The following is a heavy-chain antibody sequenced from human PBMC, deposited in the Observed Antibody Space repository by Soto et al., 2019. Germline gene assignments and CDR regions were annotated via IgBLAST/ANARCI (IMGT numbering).Heavy chain of an antibody. CDR1: GGPISSGYF. J-gene: IGHJ4*02. CDR2: ISHSGTV. Sequence: QVLLRESGPGLVQPSGTLSLSCAVSGGPISSGYFWGWVRQPPGKGLEWLGDISHSGTVNYNPSLKSRVTISMDKSKSQFSLKLNSVTAADTAVYYCARSFGWYAIDYWGQGILVIVSS. D-gene: IGHD6-19*01. CDR3: ARSFGWYAIDY. V-gene: IGHV4-4*02.